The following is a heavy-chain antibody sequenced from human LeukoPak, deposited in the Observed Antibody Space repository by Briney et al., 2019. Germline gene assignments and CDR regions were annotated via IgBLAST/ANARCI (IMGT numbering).Heavy chain of an antibody. J-gene: IGHJ4*02. D-gene: IGHD3-22*01. CDR2: INPSGGST. CDR3: ARVALPYYYGSSAHPEGSFDY. CDR1: GYTFTSYY. Sequence: ASVKVSCKASGYTFTSYYMHWVRQAPGQGLEWMGIINPSGGSTSYAQKFQGRVTMTRDTSTSTVYMELSSLRSEDTAVYYCARVALPYYYGSSAHPEGSFDYWGQGTLVTVSS. V-gene: IGHV1-46*01.